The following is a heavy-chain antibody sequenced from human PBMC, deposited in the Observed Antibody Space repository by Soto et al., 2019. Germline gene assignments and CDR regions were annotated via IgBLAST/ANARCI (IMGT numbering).Heavy chain of an antibody. CDR2: IYYSGST. CDR1: GGSISSYY. V-gene: IGHV4-59*01. J-gene: IGHJ3*02. Sequence: SETLSRTCTVSGGSISSYYWSWIRQPPGKGLEWIGYIYYSGSTNYNPSLKSRVTISVDTSKNQFSLKLSSVTAADTAVYYCARGVEWLLNDAFYIWGQGTMVTVSS. CDR3: ARGVEWLLNDAFYI. D-gene: IGHD3-3*01.